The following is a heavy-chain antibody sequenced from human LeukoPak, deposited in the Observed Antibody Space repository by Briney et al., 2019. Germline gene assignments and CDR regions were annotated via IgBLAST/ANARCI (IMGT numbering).Heavy chain of an antibody. D-gene: IGHD3-22*01. Sequence: ASVKVSCKASGYTFTGYYMHWVRQAPGQGLEWMGIINPSGGSTSYAQKFQGRVTMTRDMSTSTVYMELSSLRSEDTAVYYCARAFPSRWLLGGKGNDAFDIWGQGTMVTVSS. CDR2: INPSGGST. J-gene: IGHJ3*02. CDR1: GYTFTGYY. CDR3: ARAFPSRWLLGGKGNDAFDI. V-gene: IGHV1-46*01.